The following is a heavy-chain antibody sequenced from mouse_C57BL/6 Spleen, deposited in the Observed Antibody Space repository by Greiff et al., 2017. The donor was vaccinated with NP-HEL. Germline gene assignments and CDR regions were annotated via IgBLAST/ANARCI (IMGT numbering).Heavy chain of an antibody. J-gene: IGHJ2*01. Sequence: QVQLQQPGPELVKPGASVKLSCKASGYTFTSYWMNWVKQRPGQGLEWIGDINPSNGGTNYNEKFKGKATLTVDKSSSTAYMQLSSLTSEDSAVYYCERKGWGAYYFDYWGQGTTLTVSS. CDR2: INPSNGGT. D-gene: IGHD2-3*01. CDR1: GYTFTSYW. V-gene: IGHV1-53*01. CDR3: ERKGWGAYYFDY.